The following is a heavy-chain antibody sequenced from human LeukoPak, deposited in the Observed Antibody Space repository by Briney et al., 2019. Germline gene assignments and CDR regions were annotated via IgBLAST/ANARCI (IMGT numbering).Heavy chain of an antibody. CDR2: IPGSDERT. CDR3: VRRGDASSGWGDHDY. D-gene: IGHD6-19*01. CDR1: GFTFNRNA. Sequence: GGSLRLSCAASGFTFNRNAMSWVRQAPGKGLGWDSTIPGSDERTFYADSVEGLFTISRDNSKNMLHLQMSSLTGEDTALYYCVRRGDASSGWGDHDYWGQGALVTVSS. J-gene: IGHJ4*02. V-gene: IGHV3-23*01.